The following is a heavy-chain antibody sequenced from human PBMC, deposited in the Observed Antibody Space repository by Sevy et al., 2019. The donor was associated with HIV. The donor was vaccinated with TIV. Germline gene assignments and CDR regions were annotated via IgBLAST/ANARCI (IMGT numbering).Heavy chain of an antibody. J-gene: IGHJ6*02. D-gene: IGHD2-2*03. CDR2: ITSGSSFI. Sequence: GGSLRLSCAASGFTFSSYSMNWVRQAPGRGLEWVSSITSGSSFIFYAGSVKGRFTISRDNAKNFLYLQMNSLRTEDTAGFDCERPTSGMSEYEPLDNARFYGMDVWGPGTTVTVSS. V-gene: IGHV3-21*01. CDR3: ERPTSGMSEYEPLDNARFYGMDV. CDR1: GFTFSSYS.